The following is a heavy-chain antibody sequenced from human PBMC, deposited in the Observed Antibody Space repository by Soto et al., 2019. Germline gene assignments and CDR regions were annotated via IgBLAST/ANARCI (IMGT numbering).Heavy chain of an antibody. D-gene: IGHD2-21*02. V-gene: IGHV3-30-3*01. CDR3: ARGQGAYCGGDCYSGWFNY. J-gene: IGHJ4*02. CDR1: GFTFSTYA. CDR2: RAYDGTNK. Sequence: QGQLVESGGGVVQPGRSLRLSCAASGFTFSTYAMHWVRQAPGKGLEWVALRAYDGTNKYYADSVKGRFTISRDNSKNTLYLQMNSLRAEDTAIYYCARGQGAYCGGDCYSGWFNYWGQGTLVAVSS.